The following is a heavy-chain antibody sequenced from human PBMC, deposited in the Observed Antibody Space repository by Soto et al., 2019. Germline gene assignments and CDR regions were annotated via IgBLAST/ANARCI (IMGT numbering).Heavy chain of an antibody. CDR3: ARGDYYDTSGPFSDAFDI. Sequence: GASVKVSCKASGYNFTNYYMHWVRQAPGQGLEWMGIINPSGGSTNYAQKFQGRVTVTRDTSTSTVYMELNSLRVGDTAVYYCARGDYYDTSGPFSDAFDIWGQGTMVTVSS. CDR1: GYNFTNYY. V-gene: IGHV1-46*01. J-gene: IGHJ3*02. CDR2: INPSGGST. D-gene: IGHD3-22*01.